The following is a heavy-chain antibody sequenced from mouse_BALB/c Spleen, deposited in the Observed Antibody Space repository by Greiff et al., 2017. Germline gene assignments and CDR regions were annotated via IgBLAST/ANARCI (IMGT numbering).Heavy chain of an antibody. D-gene: IGHD1-1*01. J-gene: IGHJ4*01. CDR1: GYTFTDYA. CDR3: AREDYYGSSYGNAMDY. V-gene: IGHV1S137*01. Sequence: VKLQQSGAELVRPGVSVKISCKGSGYTFTDYAMHWVKQSHAKSLEWIGVISTYYGDASYNQKFKGKATMTVDKSSSTAYMELARLTSEDSAIYYCAREDYYGSSYGNAMDYWGQGTSVTVSS. CDR2: ISTYYGDA.